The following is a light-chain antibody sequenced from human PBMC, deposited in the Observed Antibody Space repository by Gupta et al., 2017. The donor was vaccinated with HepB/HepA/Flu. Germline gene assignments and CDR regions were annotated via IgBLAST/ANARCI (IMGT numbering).Light chain of an antibody. Sequence: SYVLTQPPSVSVAPGKTARIICGGNNIGSKSVHWYQQRPGQAPVLVVYDDSDRPSGIPERFSGYNAGNTATRSITMVEAGEEADDCCQVWDSNSDRFVFGGGTKMTVL. J-gene: IGLJ2*01. CDR2: DDS. V-gene: IGLV3-21*03. CDR1: NIGSKS. CDR3: QVWDSNSDRFV.